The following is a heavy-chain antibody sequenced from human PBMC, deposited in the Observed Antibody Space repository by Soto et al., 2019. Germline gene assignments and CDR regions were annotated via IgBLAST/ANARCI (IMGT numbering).Heavy chain of an antibody. CDR2: VYYSGTT. J-gene: IGHJ4*02. V-gene: IGHV4-61*01. D-gene: IGHD4-17*01. CDR3: ARTTAVPNTLRSRYFFDY. Sequence: SETLSLTCSVSGVSVSTKTYYWSWIRQTPGKRLEWIGYVYYSGTTNYNTSLTSRVTISVDLSKNQFSLRLSSVTTADTALYYCARTTAVPNTLRSRYFFDYWGQGTLVTVSS. CDR1: GVSVSTKTYY.